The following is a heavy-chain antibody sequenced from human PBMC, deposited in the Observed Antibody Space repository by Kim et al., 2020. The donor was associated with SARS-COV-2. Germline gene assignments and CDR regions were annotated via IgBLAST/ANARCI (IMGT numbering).Heavy chain of an antibody. CDR2: IRSKAYGGTT. Sequence: GGSLRLSCTASGFTFGDYAMSWFRQAPGKGLEWVGFIRSKAYGGTTEYAASVKGRFTISRDDSKSIAYLQMNSLKTEDTAVYYCTRKYSSSWYYFDYWGQGTLVTVSS. V-gene: IGHV3-49*03. CDR3: TRKYSSSWYYFDY. D-gene: IGHD6-13*01. CDR1: GFTFGDYA. J-gene: IGHJ4*02.